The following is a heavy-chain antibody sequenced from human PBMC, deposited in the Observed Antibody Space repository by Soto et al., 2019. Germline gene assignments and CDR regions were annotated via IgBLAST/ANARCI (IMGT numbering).Heavy chain of an antibody. CDR2: IIPIFGTA. D-gene: IGHD3-22*01. Sequence: VASVKVSCKASGGTFSSYAISCVRQAPGQGLEWMGGIIPIFGTANYAQKFQGRVTITADKSTSTAYMELSSLRSEDTAVYYCARAHYDSSGYPNWFDPWGQGTLVTVSS. CDR3: ARAHYDSSGYPNWFDP. CDR1: GGTFSSYA. V-gene: IGHV1-69*06. J-gene: IGHJ5*02.